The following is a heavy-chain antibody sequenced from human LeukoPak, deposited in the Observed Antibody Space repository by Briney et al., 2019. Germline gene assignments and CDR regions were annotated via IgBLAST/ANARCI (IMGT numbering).Heavy chain of an antibody. Sequence: GGSLRLSCAASGFTFSSYAMSWVRQAPGKGLVWVSRINSDGSSTSYADSVKGRFTISRDNAKNTLYLQMNSLRAEDTAVYYCASGRRDGYNSFDYWGQGTLVTVSS. CDR3: ASGRRDGYNSFDY. V-gene: IGHV3-74*01. CDR1: GFTFSSYA. CDR2: INSDGSST. D-gene: IGHD5-24*01. J-gene: IGHJ4*02.